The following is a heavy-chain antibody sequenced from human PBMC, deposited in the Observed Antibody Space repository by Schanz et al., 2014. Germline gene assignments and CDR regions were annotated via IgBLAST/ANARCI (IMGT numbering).Heavy chain of an antibody. CDR3: ARDTTWRLDL. D-gene: IGHD1-1*01. V-gene: IGHV4-61*02. CDR1: GGSIRSGTYY. J-gene: IGHJ2*01. Sequence: QVQLQESGPGLLKPSETLSLTCTVSGGSIRSGTYYWSWIRQPAGKALEWVGRVFPNGITNYNPSLKSRVTIPRATSKSHCSPTQTSRTAADAAVYYCARDTTWRLDLWGRGTLVTVAS. CDR2: VFPNGIT.